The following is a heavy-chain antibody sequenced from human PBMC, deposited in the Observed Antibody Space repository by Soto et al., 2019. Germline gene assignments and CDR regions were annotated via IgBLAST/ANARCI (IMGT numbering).Heavy chain of an antibody. J-gene: IGHJ6*02. D-gene: IGHD6-19*01. CDR3: ARVVATVAGPDGMAV. Sequence: QVQLVQSGAEVKKPGASVKVSCRASGYTFTSYVISWVRQAPGQGLEWMGWISAYNGNTNFAPMLQGRVTMTSDTSTSIAYMELRSLRSDDTAVYYCARVVATVAGPDGMAVWGQGTTVTVSS. CDR2: ISAYNGNT. CDR1: GYTFTSYV. V-gene: IGHV1-18*01.